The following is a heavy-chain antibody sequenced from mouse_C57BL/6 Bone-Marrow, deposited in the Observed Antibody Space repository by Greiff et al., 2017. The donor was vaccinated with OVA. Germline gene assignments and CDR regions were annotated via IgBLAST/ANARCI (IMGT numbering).Heavy chain of an antibody. CDR2: INPNNGGT. CDR1: GYTFTDYN. V-gene: IGHV1-22*01. CDR3: ARGTYWYFDV. D-gene: IGHD3-3*01. Sequence: VQLQQSGPELVKPGASVKMSCKASGYTFTDYNMNWVKQSHGKSLEWIGYINPNNGGTSYNQKFKGKATLTVNKSSSTAYMELSSLTSEDSAVYDCARGTYWYFDVWGTGTTVTVSS. J-gene: IGHJ1*03.